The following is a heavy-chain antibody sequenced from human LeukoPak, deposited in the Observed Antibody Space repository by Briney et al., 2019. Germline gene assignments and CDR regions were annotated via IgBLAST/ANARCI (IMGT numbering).Heavy chain of an antibody. CDR2: IYYSGST. J-gene: IGHJ4*02. V-gene: IGHV4-59*01. CDR1: GGSISSYY. D-gene: IGHD3-3*01. Sequence: SETLSLTCTVSGGSISSYYWSWIRQPPGKGLEWIGYIYYSGSTNYNPSLKSRVTISVDTSKNHFSLKLSSVTAADTAVYYCARAANYDFWSGYYHFDYWGQGTLVTVSS. CDR3: ARAANYDFWSGYYHFDY.